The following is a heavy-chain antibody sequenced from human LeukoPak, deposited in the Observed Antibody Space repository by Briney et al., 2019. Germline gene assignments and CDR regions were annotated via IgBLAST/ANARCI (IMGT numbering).Heavy chain of an antibody. Sequence: GGSLRLSCAASGFTFSSYSMNWVRQAPGKGLEWVSYISTSSSAIYYADSVKGRFTISRDNAKNSLYLQMNSLRDEDTAVYYCARDAYSSGWYIFDYWGQGTLVTVSS. CDR1: GFTFSSYS. CDR3: ARDAYSSGWYIFDY. D-gene: IGHD6-19*01. J-gene: IGHJ4*02. CDR2: ISTSSSAI. V-gene: IGHV3-48*02.